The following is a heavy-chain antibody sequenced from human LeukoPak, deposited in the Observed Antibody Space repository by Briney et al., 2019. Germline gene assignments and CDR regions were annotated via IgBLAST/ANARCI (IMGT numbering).Heavy chain of an antibody. J-gene: IGHJ6*02. D-gene: IGHD2-21*02. CDR3: ARDLCGGDCYYYYGMDV. CDR1: GFTFGSYA. V-gene: IGHV3-30-3*01. Sequence: GKSLRLSCAASGFTFGSYAMHWVRQAPGKGLEWVAVISYDGSNKYYADSVKGRFTISRDNSKNTLYLQMNSLRAEDTAVYYCARDLCGGDCYYYYGMDVWGQGTTVTVSS. CDR2: ISYDGSNK.